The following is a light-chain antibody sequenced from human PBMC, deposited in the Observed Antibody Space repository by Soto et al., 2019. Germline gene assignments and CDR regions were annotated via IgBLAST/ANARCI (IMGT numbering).Light chain of an antibody. CDR3: QQYNNWPLT. J-gene: IGKJ3*01. CDR1: QSVGIH. CDR2: SAS. V-gene: IGKV3-15*01. Sequence: EIVMTQSPATLSMSPGERAALSCRASQSVGIHLAWYQQKPGQAPRLLIYSASTRATGIPARFSASGSGTEFTLTISSLRSEDFAVYYCQQYNNWPLTFGPGTRVDIK.